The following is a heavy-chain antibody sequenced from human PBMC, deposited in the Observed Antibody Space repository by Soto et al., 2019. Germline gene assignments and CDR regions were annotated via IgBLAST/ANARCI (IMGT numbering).Heavy chain of an antibody. V-gene: IGHV4-4*07. CDR3: ARCPAYGDYANLDT. Sequence: LETLSLTCTVSGDSVSKYYWNWIRQPAGKGLEWIGRIHSTRSPNYNPSLKSRVTLSVDTSKNQFSLKLNLTAVTAADTAVYYCARCPAYGDYANLDTWGQGTLVTVSS. CDR2: IHSTRSP. J-gene: IGHJ5*02. CDR1: GDSVSKYY. D-gene: IGHD4-17*01.